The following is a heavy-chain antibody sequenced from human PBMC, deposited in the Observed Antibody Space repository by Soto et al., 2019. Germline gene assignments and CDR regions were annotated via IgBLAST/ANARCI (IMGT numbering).Heavy chain of an antibody. D-gene: IGHD4-17*01. CDR1: GGSFSSYY. CDR3: ARLATVTTGGMDV. V-gene: IGHV4-34*01. Sequence: EPLSLTCALYGGSFSSYYWSWIRPPPGKGLEWIGEINHSGSTNYKQSLKSRVTISVDTSKNQFSLKLSSVTAADTAVYYCARLATVTTGGMDVWGQGTTVTVSS. CDR2: INHSGST. J-gene: IGHJ6*02.